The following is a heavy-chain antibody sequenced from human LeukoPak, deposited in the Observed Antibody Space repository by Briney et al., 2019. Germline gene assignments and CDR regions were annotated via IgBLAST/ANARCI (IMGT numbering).Heavy chain of an antibody. CDR3: TTAIVVVVAATRSSNYYYMDV. Sequence: GGPLRLSCAASGFTFSNAWMSWVRQAPGKGLEWVGRIKSKTDGGTTDYAAPVKGRFTISRDDSKNTLYLQMNSLKTEDTAVYYCTTAIVVVVAATRSSNYYYMDVWGKGTTVTVSS. CDR1: GFTFSNAW. D-gene: IGHD2-15*01. J-gene: IGHJ6*03. CDR2: IKSKTDGGTT. V-gene: IGHV3-15*01.